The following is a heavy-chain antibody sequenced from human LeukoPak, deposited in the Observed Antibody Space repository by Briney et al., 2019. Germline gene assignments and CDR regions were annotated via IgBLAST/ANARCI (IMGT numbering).Heavy chain of an antibody. CDR3: ARGKAAGSFDY. CDR2: IYYSGST. J-gene: IGHJ4*02. V-gene: IGHV4-39*01. D-gene: IGHD6-19*01. Sequence: PSETLSLTCTVSGGSISSSSYYWGWIRQPPGKGLEWIGSIYYSGSTYYNPSLKSRVTISVDTSKNQFSLKLSSVTAADTAVYYCARGKAAGSFDYWGQGTLVTVSS. CDR1: GGSISSSSYY.